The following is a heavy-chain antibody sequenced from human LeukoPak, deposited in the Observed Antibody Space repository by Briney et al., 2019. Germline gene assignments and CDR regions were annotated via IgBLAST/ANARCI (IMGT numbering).Heavy chain of an antibody. CDR2: ISAYNDNT. D-gene: IGHD6-13*01. J-gene: IGHJ4*02. V-gene: IGHV1-18*01. Sequence: ASVKVSCKASGYTFTSSDISWGRQAPGQGLEWMGWISAYNDNTNYAQKLQGKVTMTTDTSTSTAYMELRSLRSDDTAVYYCARDWWGSCPDYWGQGTLVTVSS. CDR3: ARDWWGSCPDY. CDR1: GYTFTSSD.